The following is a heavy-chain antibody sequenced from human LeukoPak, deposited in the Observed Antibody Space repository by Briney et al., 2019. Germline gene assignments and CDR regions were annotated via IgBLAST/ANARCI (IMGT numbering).Heavy chain of an antibody. CDR3: ARVLCSGGDCYSLFDY. CDR1: GYTFTSYD. V-gene: IGHV1-8*01. D-gene: IGHD2-15*01. CDR2: MNPNSGNT. J-gene: IGHJ4*02. Sequence: ASVKVSCRASGYTFTSYDINWVRQATGQGLEWMGWMNPNSGNTGYAQKFQGRVTMTTDTSTSTAYMELRSLRSDDTAVYYCARVLCSGGDCYSLFDYWGQGTLVTVSS.